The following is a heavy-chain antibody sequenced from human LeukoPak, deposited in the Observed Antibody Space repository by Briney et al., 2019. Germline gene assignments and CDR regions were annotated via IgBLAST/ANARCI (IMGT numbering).Heavy chain of an antibody. CDR2: ISGTGGAT. CDR3: VKDPRDTYGTNWFVS. V-gene: IGHV3-23*01. CDR1: GFSFGNYA. D-gene: IGHD2-21*01. J-gene: IGHJ5*01. Sequence: GGSLRLSCVASGFSFGNYAMSWVRQAPGKGLQWVSQISGTGGATWYAGFARDRFTISRDNSKKTLYLQMSGLRVEDTAMYYCVKDPRDTYGTNWFVSWGQGTLLIVSS.